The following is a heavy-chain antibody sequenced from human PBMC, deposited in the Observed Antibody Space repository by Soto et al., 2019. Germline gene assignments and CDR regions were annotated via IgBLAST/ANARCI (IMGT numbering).Heavy chain of an antibody. CDR2: ISGSGSAI. J-gene: IGHJ5*02. CDR3: AKDGRSSSWYTEDWFDL. Sequence: XGSPKLSCAASGFTFSDYYMSWIRQAPGKGLEWVSYISGSGSAIYYADSVKGRFTISRDNAKNSLFLQMNSLRAEDTAVYYCAKDGRSSSWYTEDWFDLWGQGTLVTVSS. CDR1: GFTFSDYY. D-gene: IGHD6-13*01. V-gene: IGHV3-11*01.